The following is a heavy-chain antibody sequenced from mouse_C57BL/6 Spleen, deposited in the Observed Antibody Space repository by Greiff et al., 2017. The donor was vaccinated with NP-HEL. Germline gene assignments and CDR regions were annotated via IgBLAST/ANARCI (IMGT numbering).Heavy chain of an antibody. Sequence: EVMLVESGEGLVKPGGSLKLSCAASGFTFSSYAMSWVRQTPEKRLEWVAYISSGGDYIYYADTVKGRFTISRDHARNTLYLQMSSLKSEDTAMYYCTRGAYYSNVYAMDDWGQGTSVTVAS. V-gene: IGHV5-9-1*02. J-gene: IGHJ4*01. CDR1: GFTFSSYA. CDR3: TRGAYYSNVYAMDD. CDR2: ISSGGDYI. D-gene: IGHD2-5*01.